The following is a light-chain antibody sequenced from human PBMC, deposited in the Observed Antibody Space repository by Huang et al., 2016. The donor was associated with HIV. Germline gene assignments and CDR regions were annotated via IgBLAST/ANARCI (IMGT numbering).Light chain of an antibody. CDR3: QQYDNWPPGT. CDR2: GAS. V-gene: IGKV3-15*01. CDR1: LSVSSN. J-gene: IGKJ1*01. Sequence: EVVMTQSPATLSMSPGERGTLSCRASLSVSSNFAWYRQMPGQAPRLLIYGASTRATGIPARFSGSGSGTEFTLTISSLQSEDFAVYYCQQYDNWPPGTFGQGTKVEIK.